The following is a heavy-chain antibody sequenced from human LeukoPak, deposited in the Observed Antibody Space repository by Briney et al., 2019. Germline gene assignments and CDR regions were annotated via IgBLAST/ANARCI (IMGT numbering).Heavy chain of an antibody. V-gene: IGHV3-53*01. J-gene: IGHJ5*02. CDR1: DFTVSSNC. D-gene: IGHD6-19*01. Sequence: AGGSLRLSCAASDFTVSSNCMSWVRQAPGKGLEWVSALNSGGSRFYADSVKGRFTISRDNSKNTAYLQMNSLRAEDTAVYYCARTGIVVGGINWFDPWGQGTLVTVSS. CDR2: LNSGGSR. CDR3: ARTGIVVGGINWFDP.